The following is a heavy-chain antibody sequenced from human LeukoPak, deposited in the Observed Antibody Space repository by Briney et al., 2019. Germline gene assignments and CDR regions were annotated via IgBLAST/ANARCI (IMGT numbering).Heavy chain of an antibody. CDR2: ISSSSSHI. V-gene: IGHV3-48*01. J-gene: IGHJ4*02. CDR3: ARDRAGYNWVDY. Sequence: GGSLRLSCVGSGFTFARHSMNWVRQAPGKGLESISYISSSSSHIYYSDSVKGRFPISRDNAKNSVYLQMNSLRAGDTAVYFCARDRAGYNWVDYWGQGTLVSVSS. D-gene: IGHD5-24*01. CDR1: GFTFARHS.